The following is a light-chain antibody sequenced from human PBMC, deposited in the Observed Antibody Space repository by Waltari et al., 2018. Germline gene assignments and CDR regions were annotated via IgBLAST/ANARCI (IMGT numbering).Light chain of an antibody. CDR3: QNYERLPVT. Sequence: SCRASQNIGRTVTWYQQKPCQSPRLLMYGASIRAAGIPDRFSGSGSGTDFILTITRLEPEDFAVYYCQNYERLPVTFGQGTKVEIK. CDR2: GAS. J-gene: IGKJ1*01. V-gene: IGKV3-20*01. CDR1: QNIGRTV.